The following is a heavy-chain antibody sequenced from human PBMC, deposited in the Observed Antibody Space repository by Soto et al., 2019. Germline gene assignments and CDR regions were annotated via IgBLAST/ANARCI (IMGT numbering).Heavy chain of an antibody. Sequence: GGSLRLSCAASGFTFTRYSMNWVRQAPGKGLEWVSSISSTTNYIYYGDSMKGRFTISRDNAKNSLYLEMNSLRAEDTAVYYCARESEGLTSNFDYWGQGTLVTVSS. CDR1: GFTFTRYS. J-gene: IGHJ4*02. V-gene: IGHV3-21*06. CDR2: ISSTTNYI. CDR3: ARESEGLTSNFDY.